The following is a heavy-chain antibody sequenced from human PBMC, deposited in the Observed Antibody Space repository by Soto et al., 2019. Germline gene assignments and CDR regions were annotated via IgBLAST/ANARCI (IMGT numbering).Heavy chain of an antibody. Sequence: GGSLRLSCAASGFTFTRYSMNWVRQAPGKGLEWVSSISSTTNYIYYGDSMKGRFTISRDNAKNSLYLEMNSLRAEDTAVYYCARESEGLTSNFDYWGQGTLVTVSS. CDR1: GFTFTRYS. J-gene: IGHJ4*02. V-gene: IGHV3-21*06. CDR2: ISSTTNYI. CDR3: ARESEGLTSNFDY.